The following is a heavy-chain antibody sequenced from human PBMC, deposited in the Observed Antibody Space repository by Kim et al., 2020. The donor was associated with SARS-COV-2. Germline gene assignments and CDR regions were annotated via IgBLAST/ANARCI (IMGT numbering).Heavy chain of an antibody. V-gene: IGHV1-18*01. Sequence: ASVKVSCKASGYTFTSYGISWVRQAPGQGLEWMGWIRVYNGYTNYAQKLQGRVTMTTDTSTSTAYMELRSLRSDDTAVYYCARHIVVVPAATALGDYYGMDVWGQGTTVTVSS. CDR2: IRVYNGYT. D-gene: IGHD2-2*01. CDR3: ARHIVVVPAATALGDYYGMDV. CDR1: GYTFTSYG. J-gene: IGHJ6*02.